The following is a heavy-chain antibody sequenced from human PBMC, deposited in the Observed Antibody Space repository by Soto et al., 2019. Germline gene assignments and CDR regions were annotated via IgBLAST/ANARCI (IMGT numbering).Heavy chain of an antibody. D-gene: IGHD3-22*01. CDR2: IYSGGST. J-gene: IGHJ3*01. CDR1: GFTFSSND. CDR3: ATRPLLPGAP. Sequence: EVQLVESGGGLIQPGGSLRLSCAASGFTFSSNDMNWVRQAPGKGLEWVSLIYSGGSTYYADSVKGRFTISRDNSKNTWYRQMSSLRAADTAVYYCATRPLLPGAPWGQGTMVTVSS. V-gene: IGHV3-53*01.